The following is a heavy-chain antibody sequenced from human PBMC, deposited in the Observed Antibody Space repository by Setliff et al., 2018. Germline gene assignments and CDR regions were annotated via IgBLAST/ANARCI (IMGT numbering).Heavy chain of an antibody. CDR3: ARLPLPAAWELLDIRYYYYYMDV. V-gene: IGHV1-18*01. J-gene: IGHJ6*03. D-gene: IGHD1-26*01. CDR1: GYTFTSYG. Sequence: ASVTVSCKASGYTFTSYGISWVRQAPGQGLEWMGWISAYNGNTNYAQKLQGRVTMTTDTSTSTAYMELRSLRSDDTAVYYCARLPLPAAWELLDIRYYYYYMDVWGKGTTVTVSS. CDR2: ISAYNGNT.